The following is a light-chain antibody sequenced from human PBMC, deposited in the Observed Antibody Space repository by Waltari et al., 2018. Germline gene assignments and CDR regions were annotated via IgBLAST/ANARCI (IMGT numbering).Light chain of an antibody. CDR1: AGAVTGDHH. Sequence: HAVVTQEPSLTVSPGGTVTLTCDSSAGAVTGDHHPYWFHQKPDQAPRTLIYDTYNEHSWTPARFTGFLLGGKAALTLSGAQPDDEADYYCLLSYRDARVFGGGTKVTVL. J-gene: IGLJ2*01. V-gene: IGLV7-46*01. CDR2: DTY. CDR3: LLSYRDARV.